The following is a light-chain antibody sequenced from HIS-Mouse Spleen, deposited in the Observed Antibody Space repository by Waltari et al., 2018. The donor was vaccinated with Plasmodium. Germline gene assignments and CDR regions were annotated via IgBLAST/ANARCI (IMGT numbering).Light chain of an antibody. CDR2: RNN. J-gene: IGLJ3*02. Sequence: QSVLTQPPSASGTPGQRVTISCSGSRSNIGSNYVYWYQEPPGTAPKLLIYRNNRRPSGVPDRFSGSKSGTSASLAISGLRSEDEADYYCAAWDDSLSGRVFGGGTKLTVL. V-gene: IGLV1-47*01. CDR3: AAWDDSLSGRV. CDR1: RSNIGSNY.